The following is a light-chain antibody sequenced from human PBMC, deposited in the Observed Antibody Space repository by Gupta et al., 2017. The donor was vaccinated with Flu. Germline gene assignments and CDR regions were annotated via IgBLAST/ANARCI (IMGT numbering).Light chain of an antibody. V-gene: IGKV1-8*01. CDR1: QGISSY. J-gene: IGKJ1*01. CDR3: RQYYSYPVT. CDR2: AAS. Sequence: AIRMTQSPSSFSASTGDRVTITCRASQGISSYLAWYQQKPGKAPKLLIYAASTLQSGVPSRFSGSGSGTDFTLTISCLQSEDFATYYCRQYYSYPVTFGQGTKVEIK.